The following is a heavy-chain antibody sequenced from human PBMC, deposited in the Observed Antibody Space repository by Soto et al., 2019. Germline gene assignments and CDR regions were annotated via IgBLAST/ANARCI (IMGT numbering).Heavy chain of an antibody. CDR3: ARYGRGTAMDSFDY. Sequence: QVQLVESGGGVVQPGRSLRLSCAATGFTFSSYAMHWVRQAPGKGLEWVAVISYDGSNKYYADSVKGRFTISRDNSKNTLYLQMNSLRAEDTAVYYCARYGRGTAMDSFDYWGQGTLVTVSS. CDR2: ISYDGSNK. J-gene: IGHJ4*02. CDR1: GFTFSSYA. V-gene: IGHV3-30-3*01. D-gene: IGHD5-18*01.